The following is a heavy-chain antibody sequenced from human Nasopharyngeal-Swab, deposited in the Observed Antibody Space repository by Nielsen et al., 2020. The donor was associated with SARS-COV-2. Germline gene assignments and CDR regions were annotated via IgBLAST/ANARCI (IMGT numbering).Heavy chain of an antibody. CDR3: ARGNGWYPDH. CDR2: ISVYNGNT. Sequence: ASVQVSCKASGYTFANYCFIWVRQAAGQELEWMGWISVYNGNTGYAQNFQGRVTMTTDTSTNTGYLELRSLRSGDTAVYYCARGNGWYPDHWGQGTLVTVSS. J-gene: IGHJ4*02. CDR1: GYTFANYC. V-gene: IGHV1-18*04. D-gene: IGHD6-19*01.